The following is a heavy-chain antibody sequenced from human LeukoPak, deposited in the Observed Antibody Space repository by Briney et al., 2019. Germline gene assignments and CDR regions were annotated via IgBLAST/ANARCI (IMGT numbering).Heavy chain of an antibody. V-gene: IGHV1-69*13. CDR3: AASDTMVRGVPTPLDY. CDR2: IIPIFGTA. J-gene: IGHJ4*02. D-gene: IGHD3-10*01. CDR1: GGTFSSYA. Sequence: SVKVSCKASGGTFSSYAISWVRQAPGQGLEWMGGIIPIFGTANYAQKFQGRVTITADESTSTAYMELSSLRSEDTAVYYCAASDTMVRGVPTPLDYWGQGTLVTVSS.